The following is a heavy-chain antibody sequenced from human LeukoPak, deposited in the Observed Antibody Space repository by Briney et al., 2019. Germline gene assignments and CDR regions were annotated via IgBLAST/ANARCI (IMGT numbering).Heavy chain of an antibody. CDR2: IKSKNDGCTT. J-gene: IGHJ4*02. D-gene: IGHD2-15*01. CDR1: GFTVSNAW. Sequence: GGSLRLSCAASGFTVSNAWMSWVRQAPGKGLEWVGRIKSKNDGCTTDYAARVKGRFTISRDDSKTTLYLQMNSLKTEDTAVYYCTTSPPYCSGGSCFDYWGQGTLVTVSS. CDR3: TTSPPYCSGGSCFDY. V-gene: IGHV3-15*01.